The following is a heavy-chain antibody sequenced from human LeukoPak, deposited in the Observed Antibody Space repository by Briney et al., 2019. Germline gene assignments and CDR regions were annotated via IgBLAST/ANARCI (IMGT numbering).Heavy chain of an antibody. CDR2: INPNSGGT. J-gene: IGHJ4*02. V-gene: IGHV1-2*02. CDR1: GYTFTGYY. Sequence: GASVKVSCKASGYTFTGYYMHWVRQAPGQGLEWMGWINPNSGGTNYAQKFQGMVTMTRDTSISTAYMELSRLRSDDTAVYYCARLFSSGWPFDYWGQGTLVTVSS. CDR3: ARLFSSGWPFDY. D-gene: IGHD6-19*01.